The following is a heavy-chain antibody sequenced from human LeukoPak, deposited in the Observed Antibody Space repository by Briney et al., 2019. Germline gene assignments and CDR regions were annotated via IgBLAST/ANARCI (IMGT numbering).Heavy chain of an antibody. D-gene: IGHD2/OR15-2a*01. CDR2: INPNSGGT. V-gene: IGHV1-2*02. Sequence: ASVKVSCKASGYTFTGYYMHWVRQAPGQGLEWMGWINPNSGGTNYAQKLQGRVTMTTDTSTSTAYMELRSLRSDDTAVYYCARGRLSAAHLNFWGQGTLVTVSS. CDR1: GYTFTGYY. CDR3: ARGRLSAAHLNF. J-gene: IGHJ4*02.